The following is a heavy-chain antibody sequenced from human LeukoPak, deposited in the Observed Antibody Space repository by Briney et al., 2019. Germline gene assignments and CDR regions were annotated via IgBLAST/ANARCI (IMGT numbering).Heavy chain of an antibody. J-gene: IGHJ4*02. V-gene: IGHV1-8*03. CDR3: ARSASGDSSGYYSVDFDY. Sequence: ASVKVSCKASGYTFTSYDINWVRQATGQGLEGMGWMNPNSGNTGYAQKFQGRVTITRNTSISTAYMELSSLRSEDTAVYYCARSASGDSSGYYSVDFDYWGQGTLVTVSS. CDR1: GYTFTSYD. D-gene: IGHD3-22*01. CDR2: MNPNSGNT.